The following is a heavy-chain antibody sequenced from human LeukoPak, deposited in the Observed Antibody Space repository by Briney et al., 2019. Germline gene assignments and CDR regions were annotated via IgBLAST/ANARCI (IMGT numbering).Heavy chain of an antibody. CDR3: ARWANYYGSGSLDY. CDR2: IYYSGSA. V-gene: IGHV4-39*01. Sequence: SETLSLTCTVSGGSISSSSYYWGWIRQPPGKGLEWIGSIYYSGSAYYNPSLKSRVTISVDTSKNQLSLKLSSVTAADTAVYYCARWANYYGSGSLDYWGQGTLVTVSS. D-gene: IGHD3-10*01. CDR1: GGSISSSSYY. J-gene: IGHJ4*02.